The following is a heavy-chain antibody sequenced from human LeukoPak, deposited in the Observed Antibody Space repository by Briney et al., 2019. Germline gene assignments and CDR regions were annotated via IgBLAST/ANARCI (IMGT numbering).Heavy chain of an antibody. CDR3: AREVGSSWYRLSAFDI. V-gene: IGHV3-74*01. D-gene: IGHD6-13*01. CDR2: INSDGRST. J-gene: IGHJ3*02. CDR1: GFTFDDYA. Sequence: PGGSLRLSCAASGFTFDDYAMHWVRQAPGKGLVWVSRINSDGRSTSYADSVKGRFTISRDNAKNSLYLQMNSLRAEDTAVYYCAREVGSSWYRLSAFDIWGQGTMVTVSS.